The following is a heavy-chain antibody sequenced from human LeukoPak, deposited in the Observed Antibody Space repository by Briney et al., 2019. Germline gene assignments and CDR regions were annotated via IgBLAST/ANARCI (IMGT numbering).Heavy chain of an antibody. J-gene: IGHJ4*02. D-gene: IGHD6-13*01. Sequence: GASVRVSCKASGGTFSSYAISWVRQAPGQGLEWMGGIIPIFGTANYAQKFQGRVTMTRDTSISTAYMELSRLRSDDTAVYYCGVSTRYSSSRVDYWGQGTLVTVSS. CDR3: GVSTRYSSSRVDY. V-gene: IGHV1-69*05. CDR1: GGTFSSYA. CDR2: IIPIFGTA.